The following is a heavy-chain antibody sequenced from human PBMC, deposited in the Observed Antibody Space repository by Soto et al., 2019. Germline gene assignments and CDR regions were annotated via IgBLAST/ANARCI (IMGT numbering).Heavy chain of an antibody. V-gene: IGHV4-39*01. CDR2: IYYSGST. D-gene: IGHD3-22*01. CDR1: GGSISSSSYY. Sequence: QLQLQESGPGLVKPSETLSLTCTVSGGSISSSSYYWGWIRQPPGKGLEWIGSIYYSGSTYYNPSLKSRGTISVDTSKNKFPLKLNSVTDADTGVYYCARGEGGSYYDSSGYRYEGSEFDYWGQGTLVTVSS. J-gene: IGHJ4*02. CDR3: ARGEGGSYYDSSGYRYEGSEFDY.